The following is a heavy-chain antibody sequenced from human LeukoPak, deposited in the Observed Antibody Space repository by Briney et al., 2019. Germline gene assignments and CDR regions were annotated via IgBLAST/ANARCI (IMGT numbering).Heavy chain of an antibody. CDR1: GFTFSSYW. CDR3: ARDLAVGATPRFFDY. D-gene: IGHD1-26*01. J-gene: IGHJ4*02. V-gene: IGHV3-48*02. Sequence: GGSLRPSCAASGFTFSSYWMSWVRQAPGKGLEWVSYISSSSSTIYYADSVKGRFTISRDNAKNSLYLQMNSLRDEDTAVYYCARDLAVGATPRFFDYWGQGTLVTVSS. CDR2: ISSSSSTI.